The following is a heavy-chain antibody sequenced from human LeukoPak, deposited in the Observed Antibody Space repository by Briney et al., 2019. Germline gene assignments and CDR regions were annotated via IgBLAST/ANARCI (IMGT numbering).Heavy chain of an antibody. J-gene: IGHJ4*02. CDR2: IIPILGIA. CDR1: GGTFSSYA. CDR3: AREGHYYGSGSYYSGIDY. V-gene: IGHV1-69*04. Sequence: SVKVSCKASGGTFSSYAISWVRQAPGQGLEWMGRIIPILGIANYAQKFQGRVTTTADKSTSTAYMELSSLRSEDTAVYYCAREGHYYGSGSYYSGIDYWGQGTLVTVSS. D-gene: IGHD3-10*01.